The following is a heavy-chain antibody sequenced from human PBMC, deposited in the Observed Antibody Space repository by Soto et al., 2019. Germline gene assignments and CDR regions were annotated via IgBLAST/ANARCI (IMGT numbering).Heavy chain of an antibody. CDR3: AKIESRFFYDSTGYYPFDY. CDR1: GFPFSNYA. J-gene: IGHJ4*02. Sequence: GSLRLSCVASGFPFSNYAMTWVRQAPGKGLEWVSALSGSGVSTYYADSVMGRFTISRDNSKNTVYLQMNCLRAEDTAVYYCAKIESRFFYDSTGYYPFDYWGQGTLVTVSS. V-gene: IGHV3-23*01. D-gene: IGHD3-22*01. CDR2: LSGSGVST.